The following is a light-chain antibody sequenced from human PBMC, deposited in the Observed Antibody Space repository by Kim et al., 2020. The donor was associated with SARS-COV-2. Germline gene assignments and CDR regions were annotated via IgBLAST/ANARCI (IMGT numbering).Light chain of an antibody. J-gene: IGKJ1*01. V-gene: IGKV2D-29*01. CDR3: MQSVEVPPT. Sequence: PASISCKSSQSLLHSDGRTYVYWYLQRPGQPPQLLIYEVSNRFSGVADRFGGSGSGTDFTLEISRVEAEDVGVFYCMQSVEVPPTFGQGTKVDIK. CDR2: EVS. CDR1: QSLLHSDGRTY.